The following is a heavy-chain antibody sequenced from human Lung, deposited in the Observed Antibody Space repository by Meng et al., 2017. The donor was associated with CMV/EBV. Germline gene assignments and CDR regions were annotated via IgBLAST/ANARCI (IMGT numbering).Heavy chain of an antibody. CDR2: IYHSGST. CDR1: GGALSSRNW. CDR3: ARVGAYCGGDCYHPR. J-gene: IGHJ4*02. D-gene: IGHD2-21*02. V-gene: IGHV4-4*03. Sequence: VQLQESGPGRVQPPGTLSPTCAVSGGALSSRNWWSWVRQPSGKGLEWIGEIYHSGSTNYNPSLKSRVTISVDESKNQFSLRLSSVTAADTAVYYCARVGAYCGGDCYHPRWGQGTLVTVSS.